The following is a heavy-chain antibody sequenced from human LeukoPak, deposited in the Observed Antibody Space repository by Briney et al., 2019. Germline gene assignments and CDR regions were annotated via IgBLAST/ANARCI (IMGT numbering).Heavy chain of an antibody. Sequence: PGGSLRLSCAVSGLTFSTYSMTWVRQGPGKGLEWVSSIYNSGAKIFYADSVKGRFTISRDNSKNMLYLQMNSLRVEATAVYYCAKDVAPDSGWDLDYWGQGTLVTVSS. D-gene: IGHD6-19*01. CDR2: IYNSGAKI. CDR3: AKDVAPDSGWDLDY. J-gene: IGHJ4*02. CDR1: GLTFSTYS. V-gene: IGHV3-23*01.